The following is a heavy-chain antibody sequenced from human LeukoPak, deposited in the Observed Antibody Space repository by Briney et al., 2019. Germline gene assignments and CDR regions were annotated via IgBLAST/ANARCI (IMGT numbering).Heavy chain of an antibody. CDR3: ARETGIADAFDF. V-gene: IGHV3-21*06. Sequence: PGGSLRLACAATPHKLIAYSINCDRPAPGAGLEWVSRITGKGSLMDDIDYADSVRGRFTISRDNSKDSLFFGMRRRRIVASDIYFCARETGIADAFDFWGRGTLVAVSS. J-gene: IGHJ3*01. CDR2: ITGKGSLMDDI. CDR1: PHKLIAYS. D-gene: IGHD1-26*01.